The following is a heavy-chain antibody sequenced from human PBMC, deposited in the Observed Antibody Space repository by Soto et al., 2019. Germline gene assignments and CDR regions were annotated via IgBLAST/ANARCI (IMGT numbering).Heavy chain of an antibody. J-gene: IGHJ4*02. CDR1: GFTFSSYA. CDR2: ISGSGGST. V-gene: IGHV3-23*01. D-gene: IGHD3-3*01. CDR3: AKDGRITIFGVVTGLDY. Sequence: GGSLRLSCAASGFTFSSYAMSWVRQAPGKGLEWVSAISGSGGSTYYADSVKGRFTISRDNSKNTLYLQMNSLRAEDTAVYYCAKDGRITIFGVVTGLDYWGQGTLVTVSS.